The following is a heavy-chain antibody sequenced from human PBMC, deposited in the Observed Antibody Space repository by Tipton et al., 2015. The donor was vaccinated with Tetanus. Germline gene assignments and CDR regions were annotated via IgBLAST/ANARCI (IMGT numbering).Heavy chain of an antibody. D-gene: IGHD1-7*01. V-gene: IGHV1-46*01. J-gene: IGHJ4*02. CDR1: GYTFTSYY. CDR3: ARDSYVTGTASHFDF. Sequence: QSGPEVKKPGASVEVSCKASGYTFTSYYMHWVRQAPGQGLEWMGIINPSGGSTSYAQKFQGRVTMTRDTSTSTVYMELSSLRSEDTAVYYCARDSYVTGTASHFDFWGQGSLVNVSS. CDR2: INPSGGST.